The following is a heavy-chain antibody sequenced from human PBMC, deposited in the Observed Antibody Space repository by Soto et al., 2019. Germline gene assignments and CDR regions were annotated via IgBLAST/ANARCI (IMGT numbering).Heavy chain of an antibody. D-gene: IGHD3-22*01. V-gene: IGHV3-23*01. Sequence: GGSLRLSCAASGFTFSSNAMSWVRQAPGKGLEWVSGISGSGVGTYYADSVKGRFTISRDNSKNTVYLQMNSLRGEDTAVYYCCITMIVVLDTASDHWGQGTLVTVSS. CDR3: CITMIVVLDTASDH. CDR1: GFTFSSNA. CDR2: ISGSGVGT. J-gene: IGHJ4*02.